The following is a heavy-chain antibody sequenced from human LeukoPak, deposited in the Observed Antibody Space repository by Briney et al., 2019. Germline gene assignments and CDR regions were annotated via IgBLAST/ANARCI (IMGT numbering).Heavy chain of an antibody. J-gene: IGHJ5*02. CDR3: ARQISGYSSSWYPNWFDP. V-gene: IGHV4-59*08. D-gene: IGHD6-13*01. CDR2: IYHTGST. Sequence: SETLSLTCTVSGDSISSYYWSWIRQPPGKGLEWIGCIYHTGSTNYNPSLKSRVTISVDTSKNQFSLKLTSVTAADTAVYYCARQISGYSSSWYPNWFDPWGQGTLVTVSS. CDR1: GDSISSYY.